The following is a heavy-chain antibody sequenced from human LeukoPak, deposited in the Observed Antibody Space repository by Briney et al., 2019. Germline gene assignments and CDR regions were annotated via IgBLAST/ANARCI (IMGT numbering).Heavy chain of an antibody. V-gene: IGHV4-59*01. J-gene: IGHJ3*02. CDR3: ARDFRGPVDASDI. CDR1: GGSISDYY. Sequence: SETLSLTCTVSGGSISDYYWNWMRQPPGKGLEWIGYIYYSGRTNYNPSLKSRVSISVDTSKNQFSLKLSSVTAADTAVYYCARDFRGPVDASDIWGQGTMVAVSS. CDR2: IYYSGRT.